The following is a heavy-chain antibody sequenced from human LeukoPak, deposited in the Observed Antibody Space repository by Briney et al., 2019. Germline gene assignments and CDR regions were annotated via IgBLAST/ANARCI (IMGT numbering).Heavy chain of an antibody. J-gene: IGHJ4*02. CDR1: GFTVSSNY. D-gene: IGHD5-18*01. CDR2: IYDGGST. Sequence: GGSLRLSCAASGFTVSSNYMNWVRQAPGKGLEWVSVIYDGGSTDYADSVKGRFTISRDNSKNMLYLQMNSLRAEDTAVYYCARGYSYGYNRYWGQGTLVTVSS. CDR3: ARGYSYGYNRY. V-gene: IGHV3-66*01.